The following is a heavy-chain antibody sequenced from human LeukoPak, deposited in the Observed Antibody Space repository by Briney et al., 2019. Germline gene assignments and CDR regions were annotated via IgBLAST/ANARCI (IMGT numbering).Heavy chain of an antibody. CDR3: ARGLRSGFDY. D-gene: IGHD6-19*01. J-gene: IGHJ4*02. V-gene: IGHV1-8*01. CDR1: GYTFTSYD. Sequence: SVQVSCQASGYTFTSYDTNWVRQATGQGLEWMGWMNPNSGNTGYAQKFQGRVTMTRNTSISTAYMELSSLRSEDTAVYYCARGLRSGFDYWGQGTLVTVSS. CDR2: MNPNSGNT.